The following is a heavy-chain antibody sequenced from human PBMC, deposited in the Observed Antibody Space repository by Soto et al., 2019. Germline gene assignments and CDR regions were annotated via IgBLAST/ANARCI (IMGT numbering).Heavy chain of an antibody. CDR3: ARRLAVAGTSPSLDDAFDI. J-gene: IGHJ3*02. CDR2: IYYSGST. CDR1: GGSISSSSYY. Sequence: SETLSLTCTVSGGSISSSSYYWGWIRQPPGKGLEWIGSIYYSGSTYYNPSLKSRVTISVDTSKNQFSLKLIAVTAADTAVYYCARRLAVAGTSPSLDDAFDIWGQGTVVTVSS. D-gene: IGHD6-19*01. V-gene: IGHV4-39*01.